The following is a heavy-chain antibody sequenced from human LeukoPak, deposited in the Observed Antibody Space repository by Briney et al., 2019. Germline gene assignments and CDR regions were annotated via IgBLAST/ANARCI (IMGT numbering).Heavy chain of an antibody. CDR1: GGSISSSSYY. V-gene: IGHV4-39*01. J-gene: IGHJ5*02. CDR2: IYYSGST. D-gene: IGHD3-22*01. CDR3: ARQSRRNYYDSSGYNWFDP. Sequence: SETLCLTCTVSGGSISSSSYYWGWIRQPPGKGLEWIGSIYYSGSTYYNPSLKSRVTISVDTSKNQFSLKLSSVTAADTAVYYCARQSRRNYYDSSGYNWFDPWGQGTLVTVSS.